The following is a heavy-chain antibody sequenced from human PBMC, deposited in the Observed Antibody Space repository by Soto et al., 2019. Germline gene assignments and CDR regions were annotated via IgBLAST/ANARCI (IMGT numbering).Heavy chain of an antibody. CDR2: IYYSGST. J-gene: IGHJ4*02. CDR1: GGSISSYY. Sequence: QVQLQESGPGLVKPSETLSLTCTVSGGSISSYYWSWIRQPPGKGLEWIGYIYYSGSTNYNPSLKSRVTISVDTSKNQFSLKLSSVTAADTAVYYCARRSSGREGIYFDYWGQGTLVTVSS. V-gene: IGHV4-59*08. D-gene: IGHD3-10*01. CDR3: ARRSSGREGIYFDY.